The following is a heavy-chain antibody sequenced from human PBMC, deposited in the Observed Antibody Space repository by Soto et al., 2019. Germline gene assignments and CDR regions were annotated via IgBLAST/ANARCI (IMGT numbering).Heavy chain of an antibody. Sequence: EVQLLESGGGLVQPGGSLRLSCAASGFTFSSYAMSWVRQAPGKGLEWVSAISGSGGSTYYADSVKGRFTISRDNSKNTLYLQMNSLRAEDTAVYYCARRPGVVVAATHFDYWGQGTLVTVSS. D-gene: IGHD2-15*01. CDR1: GFTFSSYA. J-gene: IGHJ4*02. CDR3: ARRPGVVVAATHFDY. CDR2: ISGSGGST. V-gene: IGHV3-23*01.